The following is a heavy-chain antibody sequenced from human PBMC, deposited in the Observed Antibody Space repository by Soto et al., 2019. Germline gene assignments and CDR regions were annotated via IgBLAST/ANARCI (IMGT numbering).Heavy chain of an antibody. Sequence: GGSLRLSCAASGFTFSSYGMHWVRQAPGKGLEWVAVIWYDGSNKYYADSVKGRFTISRDNSRNTLYLQMNSLRAEDTAVYYCATLHYYDSSGYPMAYYYGMDVWGQGTTVTVSS. J-gene: IGHJ6*02. CDR3: ATLHYYDSSGYPMAYYYGMDV. CDR2: IWYDGSNK. V-gene: IGHV3-33*01. D-gene: IGHD3-22*01. CDR1: GFTFSSYG.